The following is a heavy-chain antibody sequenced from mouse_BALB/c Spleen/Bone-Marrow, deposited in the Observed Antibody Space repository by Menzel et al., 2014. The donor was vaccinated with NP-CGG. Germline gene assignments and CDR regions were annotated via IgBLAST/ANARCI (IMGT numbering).Heavy chain of an antibody. D-gene: IGHD2-12*01. CDR2: IWGGGST. V-gene: IGHV2-6-5*01. J-gene: IGHJ4*01. CDR3: AKHYVRYYAMDY. Sequence: QVQLQQSGPGLVAPSQSLSITCTVSGSSLTDYGVSWIRQPPGKGLEWLGVIWGGGSTYYNSTLKSRLSISKDNSKSQVFLKMSSLQTDDTAIYYCAKHYVRYYAMDYWGQGTSVTVSS. CDR1: GSSLTDYG.